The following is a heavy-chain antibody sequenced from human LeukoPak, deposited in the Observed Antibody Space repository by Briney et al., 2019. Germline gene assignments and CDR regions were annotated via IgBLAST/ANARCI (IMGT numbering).Heavy chain of an antibody. V-gene: IGHV3-53*01. Sequence: GGSLRLSCAASGFIVSSNYMSWVRQAPGKGLERVSVIYSGGSTYYADSVKGRFTISRDNSKNTLYLQMNSLRAEDTAVYYCASTHLGYCSSVSCQNDYWGQGTLVTVSS. CDR2: IYSGGST. CDR3: ASTHLGYCSSVSCQNDY. CDR1: GFIVSSNY. J-gene: IGHJ4*02. D-gene: IGHD2-15*01.